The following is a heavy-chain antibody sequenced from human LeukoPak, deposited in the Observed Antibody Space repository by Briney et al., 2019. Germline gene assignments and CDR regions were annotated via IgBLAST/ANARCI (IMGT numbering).Heavy chain of an antibody. V-gene: IGHV1-2*02. Sequence: GASVKVSCKTSGYTFTGYYMHWVRQAPGQGLEWMGWINPNSGGANYAQKFQGRVTMTRDTSISTAYMELSSLRSDDAAVYYCARDDVDTAMDYDYWGQGTLVTVSS. CDR1: GYTFTGYY. J-gene: IGHJ4*02. CDR3: ARDDVDTAMDYDY. CDR2: INPNSGGA. D-gene: IGHD5-18*01.